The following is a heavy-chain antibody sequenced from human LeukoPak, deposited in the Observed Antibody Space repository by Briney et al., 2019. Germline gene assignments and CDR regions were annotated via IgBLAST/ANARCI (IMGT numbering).Heavy chain of an antibody. CDR2: ITANNTTK. Sequence: GGSLRLSCTASGLSFSSYNMNWVRQAPGKGPEWVAYITANNTTKYYADSVKGRFTISRDNAKKSLFLQMNSLRAEDTAVYYCAAASAFSSCWRSWGQGTLVTVSS. CDR1: GLSFSSYN. CDR3: AAASAFSSCWRS. J-gene: IGHJ5*02. V-gene: IGHV3-48*01. D-gene: IGHD6-13*01.